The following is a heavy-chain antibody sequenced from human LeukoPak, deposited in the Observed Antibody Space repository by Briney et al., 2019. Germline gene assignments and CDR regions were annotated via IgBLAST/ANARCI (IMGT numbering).Heavy chain of an antibody. CDR1: GFTFSSYG. Sequence: GGSLRLSCAASGFTFSSYGMRWVRQAPGKGLEWVAVIWYDGSNKYYADSVKGRFTISRDNSKNTLYLQMNSLRAEDTAVYYCAKYCSSTSCYGGLGYWGQGTLVTVSS. V-gene: IGHV3-33*06. CDR2: IWYDGSNK. J-gene: IGHJ4*02. CDR3: AKYCSSTSCYGGLGY. D-gene: IGHD2-2*01.